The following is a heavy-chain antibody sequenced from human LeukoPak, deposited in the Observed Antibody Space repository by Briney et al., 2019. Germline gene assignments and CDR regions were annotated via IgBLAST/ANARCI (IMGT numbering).Heavy chain of an antibody. CDR2: ISAYNGNT. V-gene: IGHV1-18*01. CDR3: ARDLLWFGELPGAFDI. Sequence: ASVKVSCKASGYTFTSYGISWVRQAPGQGLEWMGWISAYNGNTNYAQKLPGRVTMTTDTSTSTAYMELRSLRSDDTAVYYCARDLLWFGELPGAFDIWGQGTMVTVSS. D-gene: IGHD3-10*01. CDR1: GYTFTSYG. J-gene: IGHJ3*02.